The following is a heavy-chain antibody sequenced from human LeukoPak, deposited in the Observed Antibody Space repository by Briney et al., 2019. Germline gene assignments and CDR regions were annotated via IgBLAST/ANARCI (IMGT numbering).Heavy chain of an antibody. Sequence: SETLSLTCTVSGGSISSSSYYWDWIRQPPGKGLEWIGIIYYSGSTSYNPSLKSRVTISIDTSKNPFSLKLSSVTAADTAVYYCAGPLLTYYSDSSAYSWGQGALVTVSS. CDR2: IYYSGST. V-gene: IGHV4-39*01. CDR3: AGPLLTYYSDSSAYS. D-gene: IGHD3-22*01. CDR1: GGSISSSSYY. J-gene: IGHJ4*02.